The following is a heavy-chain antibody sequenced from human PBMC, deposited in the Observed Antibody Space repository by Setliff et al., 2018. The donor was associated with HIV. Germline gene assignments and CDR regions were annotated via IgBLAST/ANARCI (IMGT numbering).Heavy chain of an antibody. J-gene: IGHJ3*02. Sequence: SETLSLTCTVSGGFITNDGYYWTWIRHRPGKGLEWIGYIYFNGNTHYNPSLEGRVTMSVDTSKKQFSLMLTSVTAADTAVYYCGSDMHANINAVDIWGQGTLVTVSS. CDR1: GGFITNDGYY. CDR3: GSDMHANINAVDI. CDR2: IYFNGNT. V-gene: IGHV4-31*03. D-gene: IGHD2-2*01.